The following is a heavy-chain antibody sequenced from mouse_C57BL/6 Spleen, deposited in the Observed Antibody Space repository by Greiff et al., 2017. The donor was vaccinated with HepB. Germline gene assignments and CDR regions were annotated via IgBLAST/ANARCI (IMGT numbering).Heavy chain of an antibody. D-gene: IGHD2-3*01. J-gene: IGHJ3*01. V-gene: IGHV1-69*01. CDR3: ARDDGSAWFAY. CDR2: IDPSDSYT. CDR1: GYTFTSYW. Sequence: QVQLKQPGAELVMPGASVKLSCKASGYTFTSYWMHWVKQRPGQGLEWIGEIDPSDSYTNYNQKFKGKSTLTVDKSSSTAYMQLSSLTSEDSAVYYCARDDGSAWFAYWGQGTLVTVSA.